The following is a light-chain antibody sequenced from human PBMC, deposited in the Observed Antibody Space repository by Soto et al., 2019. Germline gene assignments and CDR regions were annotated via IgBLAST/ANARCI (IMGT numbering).Light chain of an antibody. J-gene: IGLJ1*01. Sequence: QSALTRPASVSGSPGQSITISCTGTSSDVGTYNYVSWYQQYPGKAPKLIIYEVSDRPSGVSNRFSGSKSGNTASLTISGLQAEDEADYYCSSYTSTSTLYVFGTGTKLTVL. V-gene: IGLV2-14*01. CDR1: SSDVGTYNY. CDR3: SSYTSTSTLYV. CDR2: EVS.